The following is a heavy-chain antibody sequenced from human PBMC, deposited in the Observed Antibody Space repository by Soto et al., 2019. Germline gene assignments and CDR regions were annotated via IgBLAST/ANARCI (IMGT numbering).Heavy chain of an antibody. CDR3: ASTKYDSSAYYYWYLGL. V-gene: IGHV1-69*06. D-gene: IGHD3-22*01. Sequence: QVHLVQSGAEVKKPGSSVKVSCKAVGGTFSNYAFSWVRQAPGQGLEWMGGIMPFFGSGNYAQKFQGRVNITADTSANTVYLELSSLRSEDTAVYYCASTKYDSSAYYYWYLGLWGRGTLVTVSS. CDR2: IMPFFGSG. J-gene: IGHJ2*01. CDR1: GGTFSNYA.